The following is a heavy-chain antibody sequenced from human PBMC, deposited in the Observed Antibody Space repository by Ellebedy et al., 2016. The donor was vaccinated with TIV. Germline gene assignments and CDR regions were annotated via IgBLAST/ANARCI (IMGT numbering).Heavy chain of an antibody. D-gene: IGHD3-10*01. CDR3: ARWGFYYGSGSYYNWFDP. V-gene: IGHV4-34*01. CDR1: GGSFSGYY. J-gene: IGHJ5*02. CDR2: INHSGST. Sequence: SETLSLXCAVYGGSFSGYYWSWIRQPPGKGLEWIGEINHSGSTKYNPSLKSRVTISVDTSKNQFSLKLSSVTAADTAVYYCARWGFYYGSGSYYNWFDPWGQGTLVTVSS.